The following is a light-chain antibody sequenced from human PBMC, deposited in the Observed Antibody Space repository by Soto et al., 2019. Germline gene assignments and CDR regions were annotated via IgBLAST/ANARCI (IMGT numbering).Light chain of an antibody. V-gene: IGKV1-17*01. Sequence: DSQLPRPQSPLSASVGNRATTTCREGQATRNDLGGNNQKPDKAPNRLMSAASTLGSGVPSRFSGSGSGTEFTLTISGLQPEDFATYYCLQHNSSPRTFGQGTRVEIK. J-gene: IGKJ1*01. CDR1: QATRND. CDR2: AAS. CDR3: LQHNSSPRT.